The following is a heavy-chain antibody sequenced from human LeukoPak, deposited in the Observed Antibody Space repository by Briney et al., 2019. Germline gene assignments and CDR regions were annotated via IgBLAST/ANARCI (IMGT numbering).Heavy chain of an antibody. V-gene: IGHV3-30*02. Sequence: GGSLRLSCAASGFTFSSYGMHWVRQAPGKGLEWVAFIRYDGSNKYYADSVKGRFTISRDNSKNTLYLQMNSLRAEDTAVYYWGCLENSNGYGGGGGYYYSKWDVGG. CDR3: GCLENSNGYGGGGGYYYSKWDV. J-gene: IGHJ6*03. D-gene: IGHD3-22*01. CDR2: IRYDGSNK. CDR1: GFTFSSYG.